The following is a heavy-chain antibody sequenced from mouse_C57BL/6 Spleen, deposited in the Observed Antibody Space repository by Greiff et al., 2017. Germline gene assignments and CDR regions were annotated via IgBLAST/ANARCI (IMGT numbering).Heavy chain of an antibody. CDR3: ARSIYYYGSSYETLDY. D-gene: IGHD1-1*01. CDR1: GFTFSDYG. J-gene: IGHJ2*01. CDR2: ISSGSSTI. V-gene: IGHV5-17*01. Sequence: EVQLVESGGGLVKPGGSLKLSCAASGFTFSDYGMHWVRQAPEKGLEWVAYISSGSSTIYYADTVKGRFTISRDNAKNTLFLQMTSLRSEDTAMYYCARSIYYYGSSYETLDYWGQGTTLTVSS.